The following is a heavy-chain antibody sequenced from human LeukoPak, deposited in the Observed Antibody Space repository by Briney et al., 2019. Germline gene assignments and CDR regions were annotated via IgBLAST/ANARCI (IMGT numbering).Heavy chain of an antibody. CDR2: IYYSGST. V-gene: IGHV4-30-4*01. D-gene: IGHD4-17*01. Sequence: PSETLSLTCTVSGGSISSGDYYWSWIRQPPGKGLEWIGYIYYSGSTYYNPSLKSRVTISVDTSKNQFSLKLSSVTAADTAVYYCARDPYGDWSGFDYWGQGTLVTVSS. CDR3: ARDPYGDWSGFDY. J-gene: IGHJ4*02. CDR1: GGSISSGDYY.